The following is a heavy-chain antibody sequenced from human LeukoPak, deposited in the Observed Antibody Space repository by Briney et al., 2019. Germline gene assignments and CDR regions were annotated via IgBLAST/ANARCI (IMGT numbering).Heavy chain of an antibody. D-gene: IGHD2-2*01. J-gene: IGHJ4*02. CDR2: INPNSGGT. Sequence: ASLKVSCKASGYTFTGDYINWVRQAPGQGLELMGWINPNSGGTNYPQKFQGRVTMTSDTSISTAYMELTSLRSDDSAVYYCARKSAVRSTSEFDFWGQGTLVTVSS. CDR1: GYTFTGDY. V-gene: IGHV1-2*02. CDR3: ARKSAVRSTSEFDF.